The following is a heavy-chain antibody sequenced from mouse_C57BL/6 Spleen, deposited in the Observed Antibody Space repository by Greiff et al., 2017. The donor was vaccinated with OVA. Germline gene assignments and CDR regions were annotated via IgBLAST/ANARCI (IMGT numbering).Heavy chain of an antibody. CDR3: ARWENYGNYWYFDV. J-gene: IGHJ1*03. D-gene: IGHD2-1*01. CDR1: GYTFTSYW. Sequence: QVQLQQPGAELVKPGASVKLSCKASGYTFTSYWMHWVKQRPGRGLELIGRIDPNSGGTKYNEKFKSKATLTVDKPSSTAYMQLSSLTSEDSAVYYCARWENYGNYWYFDVWGTGTTVTVSS. CDR2: IDPNSGGT. V-gene: IGHV1-72*01.